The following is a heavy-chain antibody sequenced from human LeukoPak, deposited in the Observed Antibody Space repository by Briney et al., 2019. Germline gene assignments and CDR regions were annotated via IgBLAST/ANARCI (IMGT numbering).Heavy chain of an antibody. Sequence: SETLSLTCTVSGGSISSYYWSWIRQPPGKGLEWIGYIYTSGSTNYNPSLKSRVTISVDTSKNQFSLKLSSVTAADTAVYYCARPYSSSPYYYMDVWGKGTAVTVSS. CDR2: IYTSGST. V-gene: IGHV4-4*09. D-gene: IGHD6-6*01. CDR3: ARPYSSSPYYYMDV. J-gene: IGHJ6*03. CDR1: GGSISSYY.